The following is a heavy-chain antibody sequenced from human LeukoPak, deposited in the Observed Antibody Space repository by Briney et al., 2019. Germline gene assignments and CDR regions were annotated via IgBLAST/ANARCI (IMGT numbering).Heavy chain of an antibody. D-gene: IGHD3-3*01. V-gene: IGHV3-53*01. CDR1: GFTVSSAY. CDR3: AKCARFLEQYFDY. CDR2: IYTGGST. Sequence: GGSLRLSCAASGFTVSSAYMSWVRQAPGKGLEWVSVIYTGGSTYYADSVKGRFTISRDDSKNPLYLQMNSLRAEDTAVYYCAKCARFLEQYFDYWGQGTLVTVSS. J-gene: IGHJ4*02.